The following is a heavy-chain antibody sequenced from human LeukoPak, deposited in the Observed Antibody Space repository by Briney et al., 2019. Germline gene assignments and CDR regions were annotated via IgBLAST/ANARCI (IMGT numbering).Heavy chain of an antibody. Sequence: PGRSLRLSCAASGFTFDDYAIHWVRQAPGKGLEWVSGIRWNSTSIGYADSVKGRFTISRDNAKNSLYLQMNSLRAEDTALYYCAKDIGIVVVPAASRSDYYYGMDVWGQGTTVTVSS. CDR2: IRWNSTSI. CDR1: GFTFDDYA. J-gene: IGHJ6*02. CDR3: AKDIGIVVVPAASRSDYYYGMDV. V-gene: IGHV3-9*01. D-gene: IGHD2-2*01.